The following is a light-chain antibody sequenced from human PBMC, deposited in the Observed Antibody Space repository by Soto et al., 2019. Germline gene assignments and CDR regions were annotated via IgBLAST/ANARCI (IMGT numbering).Light chain of an antibody. CDR3: QQYNSL. J-gene: IGKJ2*01. CDR1: QSSSSW. Sequence: DIQMTQSPSTLSASVGDRVTITCRASQSSSSWLAWYHQKPGKALKLLMYDASSLESGDPSRFIGSGSGTEFTLTISSLHPDNFASYYCQQYNSLFGHATKLEIK. CDR2: DAS. V-gene: IGKV1-5*01.